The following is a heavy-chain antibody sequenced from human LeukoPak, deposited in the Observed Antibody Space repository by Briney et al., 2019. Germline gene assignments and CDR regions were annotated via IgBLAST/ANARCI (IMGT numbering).Heavy chain of an antibody. D-gene: IGHD4-11*01. J-gene: IGHJ6*03. Sequence: PSETLSLTCTVSDDSITMYYWTWIRQPPGKGLEWIGYVDHTGSTKFNPSLNGRVSISRDMSNNFFSLRLRSVTAADTAVYFCARGRVSSSTWYSTYYYYFYMDVWGKGTTVTVSS. CDR2: VDHTGST. CDR3: ARGRVSSSTWYSTYYYYFYMDV. CDR1: DDSITMYY. V-gene: IGHV4-59*01.